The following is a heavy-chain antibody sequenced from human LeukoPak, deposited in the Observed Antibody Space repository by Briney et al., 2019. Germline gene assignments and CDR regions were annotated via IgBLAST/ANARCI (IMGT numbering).Heavy chain of an antibody. D-gene: IGHD2-2*01. J-gene: IGHJ6*03. Sequence: PSETLSLTCTVSGDSISSSLYYWGWIRQPPGKGLEWIGSIFYSGSTYYNPSLKSRVTISVDTSKNQFSLKLSSVTAADTAVYYCARESCSSTSCLYYYYYMDVWGKGTTVTISS. CDR3: ARESCSSTSCLYYYYYMDV. V-gene: IGHV4-39*01. CDR2: IFYSGST. CDR1: GDSISSSLYY.